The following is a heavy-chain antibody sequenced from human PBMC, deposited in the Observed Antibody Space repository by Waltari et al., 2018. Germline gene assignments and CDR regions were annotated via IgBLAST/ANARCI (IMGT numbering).Heavy chain of an antibody. J-gene: IGHJ5*02. Sequence: QVQLVQSGSELKKPGASVKISCKSSGYTFTNYAINWLRPAPGKGLELMGWIIIRTGNPTYAQDFTGRFICSWDTSVDRAYLEINSLKVEDTAVYYCAREVVPPHTVVVNWFDPWGQGTLVTVSS. V-gene: IGHV7-4-1*02. CDR1: GYTFTNYA. D-gene: IGHD2-2*01. CDR3: AREVVPPHTVVVNWFDP. CDR2: IIIRTGNP.